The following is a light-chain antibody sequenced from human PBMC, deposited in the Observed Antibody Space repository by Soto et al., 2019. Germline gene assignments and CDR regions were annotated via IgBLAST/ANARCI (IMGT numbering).Light chain of an antibody. V-gene: IGLV2-14*01. CDR1: SSDVGGYNY. CDR2: EVS. J-gene: IGLJ1*01. CDR3: SSYTSSSIV. Sequence: QSALTQPASVSGSPGQSITISCTGTSSDVGGYNYVSWYQQHPGKAPKLMIYEVSNRPSGVSNRFSGSKSGNTASLTISGLQAEDEADSYCSSYTSSSIVFGTGTKVTVL.